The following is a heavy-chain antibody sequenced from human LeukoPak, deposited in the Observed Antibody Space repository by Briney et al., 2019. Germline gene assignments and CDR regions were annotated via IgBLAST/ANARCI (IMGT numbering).Heavy chain of an antibody. V-gene: IGHV1-2*06. CDR3: AIARVTMIVVVTLRY. CDR1: GYTFTGYH. Sequence: ASVKVSCKASGYTFTGYHMHWVRQAPGQGLEWMGRINPNSGGTNYAQKFQGRVTMTRDTSISTAYMELSRLRSDDTAVYYCAIARVTMIVVVTLRYWGQGTLVTVSS. D-gene: IGHD3-22*01. CDR2: INPNSGGT. J-gene: IGHJ4*02.